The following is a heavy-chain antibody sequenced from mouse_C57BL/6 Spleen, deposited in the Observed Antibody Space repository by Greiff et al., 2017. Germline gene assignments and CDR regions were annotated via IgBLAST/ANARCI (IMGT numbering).Heavy chain of an antibody. CDR1: GYTFTGYW. V-gene: IGHV1-9*01. CDR3: ARCREADSMDY. J-gene: IGHJ2*01. Sequence: QVQLQQSGAELMRPGSSVKLSCKASGYTFTGYWMDWVKQRPGHGLEWIGNILPGGSSTHYNQKFKGKATFTGDTSSNTAYMQLSSLTTEDSAVYYCARCREADSMDYWGQGTTLTVSS. D-gene: IGHD2-3*01. CDR2: ILPGGSST.